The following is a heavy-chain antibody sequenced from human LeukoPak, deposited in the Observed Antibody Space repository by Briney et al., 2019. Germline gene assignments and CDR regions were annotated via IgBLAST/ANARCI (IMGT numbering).Heavy chain of an antibody. CDR1: GGSFSGYY. D-gene: IGHD2-8*01. J-gene: IGHJ3*02. CDR2: SYYTGST. CDR3: ARDESNGAFDI. V-gene: IGHV4-59*01. Sequence: PSETLSLTCAVYGGSFSGYYWSWIRQPPGKGLEWIGYSYYTGSTNYNPSLKSRVTISVDTSQNHVSLKLSSVTAADTAVYYCARDESNGAFDIWGQGTMVTVSS.